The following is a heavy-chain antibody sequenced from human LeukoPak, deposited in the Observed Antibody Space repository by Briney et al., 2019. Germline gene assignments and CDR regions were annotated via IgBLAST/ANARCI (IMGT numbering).Heavy chain of an antibody. D-gene: IGHD1-14*01. CDR3: ARLTGSKADGMHV. CDR1: GFTFSTFG. CDR2: IKQDGSDK. V-gene: IGHV3-7*01. J-gene: IGHJ6*02. Sequence: GGSLRLSCAASGFTFSTFGMTWVRQAPGKGLEWVANIKQDGSDKHFVDSVKGRVTISRDSARNSLYLQMNSLRAEDTAVYYCARLTGSKADGMHVWGQGTTVTVSS.